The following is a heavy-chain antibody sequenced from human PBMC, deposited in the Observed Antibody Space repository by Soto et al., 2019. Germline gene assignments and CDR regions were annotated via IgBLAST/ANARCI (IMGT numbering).Heavy chain of an antibody. D-gene: IGHD6-19*01. V-gene: IGHV4-39*01. CDR2: IYYSGST. CDR1: GGSISSSSYY. Sequence: SETLSLTCTVSGGSISSSSYYWGWIRQPPGKGLEWIGSIYYSGSTYYNPSLKSRVTISVDTSKNQFSLKLNSVTAADTAVYYCARHGVAVAGRRYFDYWGQGTLVTVSS. CDR3: ARHGVAVAGRRYFDY. J-gene: IGHJ4*02.